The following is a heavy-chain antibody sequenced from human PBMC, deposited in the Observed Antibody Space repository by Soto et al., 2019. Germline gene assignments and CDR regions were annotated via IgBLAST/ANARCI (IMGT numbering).Heavy chain of an antibody. V-gene: IGHV2-5*02. J-gene: IGHJ4*02. Sequence: QITLKESGPTLVKPTQTLTLTCSFSGSSLSTNGVGVAWIRQPPGKALEWLALIYWDDDRRYNPSLKSRLTITKDTSKNQVVLTMTTMHPVDTATYYCAHRPSTAPGYFDYWGQGPLVTVSS. D-gene: IGHD2-15*01. CDR1: GSSLSTNGVG. CDR2: IYWDDDR. CDR3: AHRPSTAPGYFDY.